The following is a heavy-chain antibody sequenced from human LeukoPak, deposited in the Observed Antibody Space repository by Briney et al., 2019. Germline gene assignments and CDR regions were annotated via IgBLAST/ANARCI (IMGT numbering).Heavy chain of an antibody. D-gene: IGHD3-10*01. CDR3: ARDSFGELLWWGMDV. J-gene: IGHJ6*02. Sequence: GGSLRLSCAASGFTVSSNYMSWVRQAPGKGLEWVSVIYSGGTIYYADSVKGRFTISRDNSRNTLYLQMNSLGAEDSAVYYCARDSFGELLWWGMDVWGQGTTVTVSS. CDR2: IYSGGTI. CDR1: GFTVSSNY. V-gene: IGHV3-53*01.